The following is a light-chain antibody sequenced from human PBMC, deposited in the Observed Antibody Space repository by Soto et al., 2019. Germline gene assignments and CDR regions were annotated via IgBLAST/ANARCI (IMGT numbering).Light chain of an antibody. CDR2: KAS. J-gene: IGKJ1*01. CDR3: QQYSNWPPWT. Sequence: DIQMTQSPSTLSGSVGDRVTITCRASQTISSWLAWYQQKPGKAPKLLIYKASTLKSGVPSRFSGSGSGTEFTLTISSLQPDDFATYYCQQYSNWPPWTLGQGTKVDIK. V-gene: IGKV1-5*03. CDR1: QTISSW.